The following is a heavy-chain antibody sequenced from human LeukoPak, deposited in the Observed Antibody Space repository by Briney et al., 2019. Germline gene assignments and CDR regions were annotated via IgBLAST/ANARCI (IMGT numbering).Heavy chain of an antibody. CDR1: GGSFSGYY. Sequence: PSETLSLTCAVYGGSFSGYYWSWIRQPPGKRLEWIGEINHSGSTNYNPSLKSRVTISVDKSKNQFSLKLSSVTAADTAVYYCWVAYSSSSDYYYYMDVWGKGTTVTVSS. D-gene: IGHD6-6*01. CDR3: WVAYSSSSDYYYYMDV. J-gene: IGHJ6*03. CDR2: INHSGST. V-gene: IGHV4-34*03.